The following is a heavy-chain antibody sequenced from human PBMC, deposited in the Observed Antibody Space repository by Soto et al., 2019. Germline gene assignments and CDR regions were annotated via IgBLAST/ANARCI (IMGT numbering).Heavy chain of an antibody. CDR1: GFTVSSND. D-gene: IGHD2-2*01. J-gene: IGHJ4*02. V-gene: IGHV3-53*01. CDR3: AGRRANAASFDH. Sequence: EVQLVESGGGLIQPGGSLRLSCAASGFTVSSNDMSWVRQAPGKGLEWVSVIYSDGSTDYADSVNGRFTISRDNAKNTLCLQMNSLRVEDTAVYYCAGRRANAASFDHWGQGTLVTVSS. CDR2: IYSDGST.